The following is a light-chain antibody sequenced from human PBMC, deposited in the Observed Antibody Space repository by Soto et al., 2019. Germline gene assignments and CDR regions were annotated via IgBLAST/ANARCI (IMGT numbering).Light chain of an antibody. CDR2: GAS. V-gene: IGKV3-15*01. Sequence: EIVMTQSPATLSVSPGEGATLSCRASQSVNSNLAWYQQRPGQAPRLLIYGASTRATGIPARFSGSGSGTEFTLTISSLQSENFAVYYCQQYNTWPWTFGQGTKVEIK. J-gene: IGKJ1*01. CDR3: QQYNTWPWT. CDR1: QSVNSN.